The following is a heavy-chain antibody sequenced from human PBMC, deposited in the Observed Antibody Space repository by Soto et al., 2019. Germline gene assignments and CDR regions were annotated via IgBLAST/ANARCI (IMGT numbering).Heavy chain of an antibody. V-gene: IGHV4-30-2*01. D-gene: IGHD2-21*02. Sequence: PSETLSLTCAVSGGSISSGGDSWSWIRQPPGKGLEWIGYIYHSGSTYYNPSLKSRVTISVDRSKNQFSLKLSSVTAADTAVYYCARGSPVATDYWGQGTLVTVSS. CDR3: ARGSPVATDY. J-gene: IGHJ4*02. CDR2: IYHSGST. CDR1: GGSISSGGDS.